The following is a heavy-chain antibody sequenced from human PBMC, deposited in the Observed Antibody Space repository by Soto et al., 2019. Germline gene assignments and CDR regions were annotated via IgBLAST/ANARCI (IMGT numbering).Heavy chain of an antibody. D-gene: IGHD3-10*01. V-gene: IGHV4-34*02. CDR1: GGSFSDYY. Sequence: QVQLQQWGPGLLKPSETLSLTCAVYGGSFSDYYWNWIRQSPGKGLEWLGENNHSGTTKYNPSLASRVTISVDISKNQFSLPLTSVTAADTAVYYCARGRYYGSGNYYNGDAFDIWGPGTMVTVSS. CDR3: ARGRYYGSGNYYNGDAFDI. J-gene: IGHJ3*02. CDR2: NNHSGTT.